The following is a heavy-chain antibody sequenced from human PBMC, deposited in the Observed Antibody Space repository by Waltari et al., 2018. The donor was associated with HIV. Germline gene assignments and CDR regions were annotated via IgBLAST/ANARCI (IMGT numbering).Heavy chain of an antibody. CDR3: ARVPYYYDSSGYTV. CDR2: IYYSGST. D-gene: IGHD3-22*01. V-gene: IGHV4-39*07. Sequence: QLQLQESGPGLVKPSETLSLTCPVSVGSISSSSYYWGWIRQPPGKGLEWIGSIYYSGSTYYNPSLKSRVTISVDTSKNQFSLKLSSVTAADTAVYYCARVPYYYDSSGYTVWGQGTLVTVSS. CDR1: VGSISSSSYY. J-gene: IGHJ4*02.